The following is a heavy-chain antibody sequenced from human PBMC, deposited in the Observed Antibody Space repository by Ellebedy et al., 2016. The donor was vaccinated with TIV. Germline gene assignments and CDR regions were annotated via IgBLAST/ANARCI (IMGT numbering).Heavy chain of an antibody. Sequence: GSLRLXXNVSGGSISGFYWNWIRQPPGKGLEWIGFLSSNENTKYNPSLKSRVTMSLDTSKNQVSLRLTSVSAADTAVYYCARSPIQLADSWFSPWGQGTLVIVSS. CDR1: GGSISGFY. J-gene: IGHJ5*02. CDR3: ARSPIQLADSWFSP. V-gene: IGHV4-59*13. D-gene: IGHD1-1*01. CDR2: LSSNENT.